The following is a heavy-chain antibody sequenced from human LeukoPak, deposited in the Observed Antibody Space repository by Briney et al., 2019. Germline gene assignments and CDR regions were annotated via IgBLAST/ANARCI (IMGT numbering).Heavy chain of an antibody. CDR2: ISSSGSTI. CDR1: GFTFSTYE. J-gene: IGHJ3*02. V-gene: IGHV3-48*03. D-gene: IGHD5-18*01. CDR3: ARRRDERGYKDIFDI. Sequence: PGGSLRLSCAASGFTFSTYEMNWIRQAPGKGLAWVSYISSSGSTIYYADSVKGRFTISRETAKTSLYLQMNSLKASDTAMYYCARRRDERGYKDIFDIWGQGTMVTVSS.